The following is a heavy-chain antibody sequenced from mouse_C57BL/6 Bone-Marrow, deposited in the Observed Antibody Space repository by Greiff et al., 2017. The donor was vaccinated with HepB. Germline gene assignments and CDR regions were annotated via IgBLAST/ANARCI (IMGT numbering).Heavy chain of an antibody. Sequence: QVQLQQPGAELVMPGASVKLSCKASGYTFTSYWMHWVKQRPGQGLEWIGEIDPSDSYTNYNQKFKGKSTLTVDKSSSTAYMQFSSLTSEDSAIYYCARSVTTVVAYYFDYWGQGTTLTVSS. V-gene: IGHV1-69*01. J-gene: IGHJ2*01. CDR1: GYTFTSYW. D-gene: IGHD1-1*01. CDR2: IDPSDSYT. CDR3: ARSVTTVVAYYFDY.